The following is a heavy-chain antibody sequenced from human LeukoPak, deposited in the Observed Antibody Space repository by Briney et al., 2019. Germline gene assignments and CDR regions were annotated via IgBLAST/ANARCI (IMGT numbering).Heavy chain of an antibody. J-gene: IGHJ4*02. Sequence: GSLRLSCAASGFTFSSYWMSWIRQPPGKGLEWIGEINHSGSTNYNPSLKSRVTISVDTSKNQFSLKLSSVTAADTAVYYCARRDEYYDYVWGSYRSRGFFDYWGQGTLVTVSS. CDR1: GFTFSSYW. D-gene: IGHD3-16*02. V-gene: IGHV4-34*01. CDR3: ARRDEYYDYVWGSYRSRGFFDY. CDR2: INHSGST.